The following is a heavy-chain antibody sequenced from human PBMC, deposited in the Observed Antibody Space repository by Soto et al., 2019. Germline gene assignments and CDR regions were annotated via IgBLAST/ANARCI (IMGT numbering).Heavy chain of an antibody. CDR2: ISYDGSNK. CDR1: GFTFSSYG. J-gene: IGHJ2*01. V-gene: IGHV3-30*18. CDR3: AKEPYDYVWGSYRKGTDDWYFDL. D-gene: IGHD3-16*02. Sequence: QVQLVESGGGVVQPGRSLRLSCAASGFTFSSYGMHWVRQAPGKGLEWVAVISYDGSNKYYADSVKGRFTISRDNSKNTLYLQMNSLRAEDTAVYYCAKEPYDYVWGSYRKGTDDWYFDLWGRGTLVTVSS.